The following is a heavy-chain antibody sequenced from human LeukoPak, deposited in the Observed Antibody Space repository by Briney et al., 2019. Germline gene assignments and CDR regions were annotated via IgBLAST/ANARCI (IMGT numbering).Heavy chain of an antibody. CDR3: ARGDSGYDSNFDY. Sequence: SVKVSCKASGGTFGSYAISWVRQAPGQGLEWMGRIIPIFGIANYAQKFQGRVTITADKSTSTAYMELSSLRSEDTAVYYCARGDSGYDSNFDYWGQGTLVTVSS. D-gene: IGHD5-12*01. J-gene: IGHJ4*02. V-gene: IGHV1-69*04. CDR2: IIPIFGIA. CDR1: GGTFGSYA.